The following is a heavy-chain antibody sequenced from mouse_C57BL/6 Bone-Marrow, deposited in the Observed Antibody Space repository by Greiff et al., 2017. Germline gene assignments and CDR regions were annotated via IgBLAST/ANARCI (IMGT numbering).Heavy chain of an antibody. Sequence: EVQLQQPGPELVKPGASVKISCKASGYSFTDYNMNWVKQSNGKSLEWIGVINPNYGTTSYNQKFKGKATLTVDQSSSTAYKQLSSLPSEDSAVYYGARSYDYDYAMDYWGQGTSVTVSS. CDR1: GYSFTDYN. CDR2: INPNYGTT. J-gene: IGHJ4*01. V-gene: IGHV1-39*01. CDR3: ARSYDYDYAMDY. D-gene: IGHD2-4*01.